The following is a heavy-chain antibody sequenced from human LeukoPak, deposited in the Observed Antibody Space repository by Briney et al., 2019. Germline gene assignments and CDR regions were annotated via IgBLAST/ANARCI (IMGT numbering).Heavy chain of an antibody. CDR3: AKFDSSGYYYSVPDF. CDR2: RRYDASNK. J-gene: IGHJ4*02. Sequence: RRYDASNKYYADSVKGRFTISRDKLKNTLFLQMSSLRAEDTAVYYCAKFDSSGYYYSVPDFWGQGILVTVSS. V-gene: IGHV3-30*02. D-gene: IGHD3-22*01.